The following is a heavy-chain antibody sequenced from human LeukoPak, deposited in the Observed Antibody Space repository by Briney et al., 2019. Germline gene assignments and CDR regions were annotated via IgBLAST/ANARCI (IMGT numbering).Heavy chain of an antibody. CDR3: AKEAADIVVVPAAMMDS. J-gene: IGHJ5*01. D-gene: IGHD2-2*01. CDR1: GFTVSSNS. CDR2: IYSDNT. Sequence: GGSLRLSCTVSGFTVSSNSMSWVRQAPGKGLEWVSFIYSDNTHYSDSVKGRVIISRDNSKNTVYLQMNTLRAEDTALYYCAKEAADIVVVPAAMMDSWGQGTLVTVSS. V-gene: IGHV3-66*03.